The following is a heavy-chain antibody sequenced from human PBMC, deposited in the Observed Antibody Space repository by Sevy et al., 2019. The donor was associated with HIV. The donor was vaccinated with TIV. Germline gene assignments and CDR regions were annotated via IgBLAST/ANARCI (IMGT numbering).Heavy chain of an antibody. CDR2: ISYDGSNK. D-gene: IGHD3-16*01. CDR1: GFTFSSYA. Sequence: GGSLRLSCAASGFTFSSYAMHWVRQAPGKGLEWVAVISYDGSNKYYADSVKGRFTISRDNSKNTLYLQMNSLRAEDTAVYYCARDRKGGDAFDIWGQGTMVTVPS. CDR3: ARDRKGGDAFDI. J-gene: IGHJ3*02. V-gene: IGHV3-30-3*01.